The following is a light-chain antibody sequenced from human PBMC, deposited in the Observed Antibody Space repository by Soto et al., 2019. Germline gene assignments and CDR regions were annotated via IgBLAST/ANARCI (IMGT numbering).Light chain of an antibody. CDR1: SXNIGSNT. CDR3: AAWDDGLNGFWV. Sequence: QSVLTQPPSASGTPGQRVAISCSGSSXNIGSNTVNWYQQLPGTAPKVLIYSNNQRPSGVPDRFSGSKSGTSASLAISGLQSEDEADYYCAAWDDGLNGFWVFGTGTKVTVL. V-gene: IGLV1-44*01. J-gene: IGLJ1*01. CDR2: SNN.